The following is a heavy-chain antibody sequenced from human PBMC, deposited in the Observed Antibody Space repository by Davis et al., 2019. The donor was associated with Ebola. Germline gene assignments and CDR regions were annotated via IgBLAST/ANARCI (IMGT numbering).Heavy chain of an antibody. CDR3: AREYSYGSSYFDY. J-gene: IGHJ4*02. Sequence: GESLKISCAASGFTVSSNYMSWVRQAPGKGLEWVSVIYSGGSTYYADSVKGRFTISRHNSKNTLYPQMNSLRAEDTAVYYCAREYSYGSSYFDYWGQGTLVTVSS. V-gene: IGHV3-53*04. D-gene: IGHD5-18*01. CDR1: GFTVSSNY. CDR2: IYSGGST.